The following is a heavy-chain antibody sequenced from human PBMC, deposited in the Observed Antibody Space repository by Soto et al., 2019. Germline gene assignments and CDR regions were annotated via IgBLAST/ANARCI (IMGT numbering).Heavy chain of an antibody. CDR2: IYHSGST. Sequence: SETLSLTCAVSGGSISSSNWWCWGRQPPGKGLEWIGEIYHSGSTNYNPSLKSRVTISVDKSKNKFSLKLSSVTAADTAVYCCARGGELSFYYYYYDMDVWGQGTTVTVSS. CDR1: GGSISSSNW. CDR3: ARGGELSFYYYYYDMDV. V-gene: IGHV4-4*01. D-gene: IGHD3-10*01. J-gene: IGHJ6*02.